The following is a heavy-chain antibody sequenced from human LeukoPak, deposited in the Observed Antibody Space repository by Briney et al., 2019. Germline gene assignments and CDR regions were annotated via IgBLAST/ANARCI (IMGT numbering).Heavy chain of an antibody. CDR3: ARTQYSSSWSDFDI. CDR1: GGSISGYY. J-gene: IGHJ3*02. CDR2: VHYSGTT. D-gene: IGHD6-13*01. V-gene: IGHV4-59*01. Sequence: SETLSLTCTVSGGSISGYYWGWIRQPPGKGLEWVGYVHYSGTTNYNPSLKSRVTISLDTSKNQFSLKLRSLTAEATAMYYCARTQYSSSWSDFDIWGQGTMVSVSS.